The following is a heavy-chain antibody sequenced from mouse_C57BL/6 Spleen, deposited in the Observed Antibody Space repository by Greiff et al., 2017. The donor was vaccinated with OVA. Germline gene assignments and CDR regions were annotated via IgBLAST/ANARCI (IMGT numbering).Heavy chain of an antibody. CDR1: GYTFTSYG. D-gene: IGHD2-4*01. CDR3: ARGDYDGYYYAMDY. V-gene: IGHV1-81*01. Sequence: VQLQQSGAELARPGASVKLSCKASGYTFTSYGISWVKQRTGQGLEWIGEIYPRSGNPYYNEKFKGKATLTADKSSSTAYMELRSLTSEDSAVYFCARGDYDGYYYAMDYWGQGTSVTVSS. CDR2: IYPRSGNP. J-gene: IGHJ4*01.